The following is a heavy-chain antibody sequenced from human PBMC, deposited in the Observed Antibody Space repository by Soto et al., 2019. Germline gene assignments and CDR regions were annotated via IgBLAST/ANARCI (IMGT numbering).Heavy chain of an antibody. V-gene: IGHV3-7*05. CDR3: AKAFYNGNSDFGY. CDR2: INPDGGAK. J-gene: IGHJ4*02. CDR1: GFSFSNYW. Sequence: EVHLVESGGGLVQPGGSLRLSCAASGFSFSNYWMTWVRQAPGKGLEWVANINPDGGAKYYVESVKGRFSISRDNAKNSLYLQMSSLRAEDRAVYYCAKAFYNGNSDFGYWGQGTLVTVSS. D-gene: IGHD3-10*01.